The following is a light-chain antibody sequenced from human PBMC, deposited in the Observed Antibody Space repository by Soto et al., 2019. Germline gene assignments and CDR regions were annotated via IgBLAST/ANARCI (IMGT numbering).Light chain of an antibody. CDR2: GAS. V-gene: IGKV3-20*01. Sequence: EIVLTQSPGTLSLSPGERATLSCRASQSVSSNHLAWYQLKRGQAPRLLIYGASSRASGIPDRFTGSGSGTDFTLTISRLQPEDFAVYYCQQYSSSLLYTFGQGTRLEIK. CDR1: QSVSSNH. CDR3: QQYSSSLLYT. J-gene: IGKJ2*01.